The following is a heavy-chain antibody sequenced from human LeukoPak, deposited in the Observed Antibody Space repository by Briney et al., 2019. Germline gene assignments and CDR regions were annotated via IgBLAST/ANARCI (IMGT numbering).Heavy chain of an antibody. CDR1: GFTFSSYA. D-gene: IGHD4-23*01. CDR3: AKVSGWYLQTSLFFDY. J-gene: IGHJ4*02. V-gene: IGHV3-23*01. Sequence: GGSLRLSCAASGFTFSSYAMSWVRQAPGKGLEGVSAISGSGGSTYYADSVKGRFTISRDNSKNTMYLQMKSMRAEDMAVYYCAKVSGWYLQTSLFFDYWGQGTLVTVSS. CDR2: ISGSGGST.